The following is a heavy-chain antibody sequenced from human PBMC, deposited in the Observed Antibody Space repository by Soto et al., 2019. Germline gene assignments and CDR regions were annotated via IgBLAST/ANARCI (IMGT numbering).Heavy chain of an antibody. CDR1: GGSISGYY. CDR3: ARGSEGDY. V-gene: IGHV4-59*01. CDR2: IHYSGST. D-gene: IGHD6-6*01. Sequence: PSETLSLTCTVSGGSISGYYWSWIRQPPGKGLEWIGSIHYSGSTNYNPSLKSRVTISVDTSKNQFSLKLSSVTAADTAVYYCARGSEGDYWGQGTLVTVSS. J-gene: IGHJ4*02.